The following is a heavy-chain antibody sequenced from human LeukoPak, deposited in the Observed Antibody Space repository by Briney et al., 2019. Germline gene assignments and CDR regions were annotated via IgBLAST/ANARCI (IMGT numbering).Heavy chain of an antibody. CDR1: GGSINSYY. Sequence: SETLSLTCTVSGGSINSYYWSWIRQPPGKGLEWIGYIYYSGSTNYNPSLKSRVTISLDTSRTQFSLKLSSVTAADTAVYYCTSLYYYDSSGYIAVWGQGTLVTVSS. CDR2: IYYSGST. V-gene: IGHV4-59*01. CDR3: TSLYYYDSSGYIAV. D-gene: IGHD3-22*01. J-gene: IGHJ4*02.